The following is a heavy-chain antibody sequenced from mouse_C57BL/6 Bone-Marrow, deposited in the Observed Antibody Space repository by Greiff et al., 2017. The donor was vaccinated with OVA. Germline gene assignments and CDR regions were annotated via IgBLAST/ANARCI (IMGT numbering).Heavy chain of an antibody. D-gene: IGHD1-1*01. V-gene: IGHV1-81*01. CDR2: IYPRSGDT. Sequence: VQLQQSGAELVRPGASVKLSCKASGYTFTSYDMSWVKQSTGQGLEWIGEIYPRSGDTNYNEKFKGKATLTADKSSSTAYMELRSLTSEDSAVYFCVGDGSSPFAYWGQGTTLTVSS. CDR1: GYTFTSYD. J-gene: IGHJ2*01. CDR3: VGDGSSPFAY.